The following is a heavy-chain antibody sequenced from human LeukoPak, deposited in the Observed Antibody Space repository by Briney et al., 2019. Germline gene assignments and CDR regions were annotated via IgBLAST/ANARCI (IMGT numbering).Heavy chain of an antibody. V-gene: IGHV3-72*01. Sequence: GGSLRLSCAASGFAFSDLYMDWVRQAPGKGLELVGRIRNKRNSYTTEYAASVKGRFTISRDDSKNSLYLQMNSLKTEDTAVYYCARDGSYCSGGSCYDYWGQGTLVTVSS. J-gene: IGHJ4*02. CDR1: GFAFSDLY. D-gene: IGHD2-15*01. CDR2: IRNKRNSYTT. CDR3: ARDGSYCSGGSCYDY.